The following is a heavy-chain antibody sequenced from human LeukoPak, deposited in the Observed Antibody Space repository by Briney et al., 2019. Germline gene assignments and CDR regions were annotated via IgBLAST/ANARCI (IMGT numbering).Heavy chain of an antibody. CDR2: ISASGGST. D-gene: IGHD3-10*01. CDR1: GFTLSSYA. J-gene: IGHJ6*03. CDR3: AKVMKGSERLTMVRGVIIKTAGLYYMDV. Sequence: GGSLRLSCAAYGFTLSSYAMSWVRQAPGKGLEWVSSISASGGSTNYADSVKGRFTISRDNSKNTVYLQMNSLRAEDTAVYYCAKVMKGSERLTMVRGVIIKTAGLYYMDVWGKGTTVTVCS. V-gene: IGHV3-23*01.